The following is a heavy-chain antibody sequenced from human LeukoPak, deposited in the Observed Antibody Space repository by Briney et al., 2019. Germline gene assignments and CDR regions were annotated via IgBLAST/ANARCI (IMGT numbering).Heavy chain of an antibody. J-gene: IGHJ5*02. Sequence: PSETLSLTCTVSGGSIDRGDYYWGWVRQPPGKGLECIASIHYTGSTYYDPSFKSRVTLSVDTSKNQFSLNLYSVTAADTAIYYCARHPIERSLGGVPDWFDPWGQGTLVTVSS. CDR3: ARHPIERSLGGVPDWFDP. D-gene: IGHD3-3*01. V-gene: IGHV4-39*07. CDR2: IHYTGST. CDR1: GGSIDRGDYY.